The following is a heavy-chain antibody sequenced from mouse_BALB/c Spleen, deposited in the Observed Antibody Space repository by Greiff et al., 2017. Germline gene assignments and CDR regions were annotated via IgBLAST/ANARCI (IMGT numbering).Heavy chain of an antibody. V-gene: IGHV2-2*02. J-gene: IGHJ4*01. Sequence: QVQLQQSGPGLVQPSQSLSITCTVSGFSLTSYGVHWVRQSPGKGLEWLGVIWSGGSTDYNAAFISRLSISKDNSKSQVFFKMNSLQANDTAIYYCARGRWLIRLDYWGQGTSVTVSS. CDR1: GFSLTSYG. CDR2: IWSGGST. CDR3: ARGRWLIRLDY. D-gene: IGHD2-3*01.